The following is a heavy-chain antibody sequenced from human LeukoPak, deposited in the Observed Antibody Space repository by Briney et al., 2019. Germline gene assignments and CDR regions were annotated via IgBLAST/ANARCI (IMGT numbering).Heavy chain of an antibody. CDR3: AKYFASGSYYKLPH. V-gene: IGHV3-23*01. J-gene: IGHJ1*01. CDR2: ISGSGAYT. Sequence: GGSLRLSCAASGFTFSSYAMSCVRQAPGKGLEWVSTISGSGAYTYYADSVKGRFTISRDNSKNTLYLQMNSLTAQATAGYFCAKYFASGSYYKLPHWGQGTLVTVPS. D-gene: IGHD3-10*01. CDR1: GFTFSSYA.